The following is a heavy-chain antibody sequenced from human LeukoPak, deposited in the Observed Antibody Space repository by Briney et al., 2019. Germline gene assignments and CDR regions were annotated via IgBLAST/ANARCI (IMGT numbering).Heavy chain of an antibody. Sequence: GESLKISCKGSGYSFTSYWIGWVRQMPGKGLEWMGVIYPDDSDTRYSPSFQGQVTISADKSISTAYLQWSSLKASDTAMYYCARHALRPAEGRYYYYGMDVWGQGTTVTVSS. CDR2: IYPDDSDT. D-gene: IGHD2-2*01. V-gene: IGHV5-51*01. CDR1: GYSFTSYW. J-gene: IGHJ6*02. CDR3: ARHALRPAEGRYYYYGMDV.